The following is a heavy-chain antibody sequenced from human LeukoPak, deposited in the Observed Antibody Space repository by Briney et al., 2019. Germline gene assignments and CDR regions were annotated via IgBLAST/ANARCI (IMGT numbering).Heavy chain of an antibody. CDR1: GFTFSDYY. J-gene: IGHJ4*02. D-gene: IGHD1-26*01. CDR2: ISSSGSTI. Sequence: PGGSLRLSCAASGFTFSDYYMSWLRQAPGKGLEWVSYISSSGSTIYYADSVKGRFTISRDNAKSSLYLQMNSLRAEDTAVYYCARDWMGATRVRDYWGQGTLVTVSS. V-gene: IGHV3-11*01. CDR3: ARDWMGATRVRDY.